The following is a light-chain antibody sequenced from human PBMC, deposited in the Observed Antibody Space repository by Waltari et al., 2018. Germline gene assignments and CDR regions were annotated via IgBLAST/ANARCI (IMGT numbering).Light chain of an antibody. CDR1: SSDVIPYNY. V-gene: IGLV2-14*03. Sequence: QSALTQPASVSESPGQSITISCTATSSDVIPYNYVSWYQQHPGTAPKLLIYDVNNRPSGGSDRFSGSKSGNAASLTISRLQAEDEADYYCSSYTASGTLVFGGGTRLTV. J-gene: IGLJ2*01. CDR3: SSYTASGTLV. CDR2: DVN.